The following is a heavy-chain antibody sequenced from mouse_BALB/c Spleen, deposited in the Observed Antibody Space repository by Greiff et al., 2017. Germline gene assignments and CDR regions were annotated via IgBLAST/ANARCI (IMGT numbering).Heavy chain of an antibody. Sequence: EVQLQESGPELEKPGASVKISCKASGYPFTGYNMNWVKQSNGKSLEWIGNIDPYYGGTSYNQKFKGKATLTVDKSSSTAYMQLKSLTSEDSAVNYCARGGPYYYAMDYWGQGTSVTVSS. J-gene: IGHJ4*01. CDR3: ARGGPYYYAMDY. CDR2: IDPYYGGT. V-gene: IGHV1-39*01. CDR1: GYPFTGYN.